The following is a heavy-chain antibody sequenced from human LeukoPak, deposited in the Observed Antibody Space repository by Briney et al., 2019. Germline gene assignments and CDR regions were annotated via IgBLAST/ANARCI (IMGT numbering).Heavy chain of an antibody. CDR3: ARPPNYDFWSRLGWFDP. D-gene: IGHD3-3*01. J-gene: IGHJ5*02. CDR2: IIPIFGTA. V-gene: IGHV1-69*05. CDR1: GGTFSSYA. Sequence: ASVKVSCKASGGTFSSYAISWVRQAPGQGLEWMGGIIPIFGTANYAQKFQGRVTITTDESTSTAYMVLSSLRSEDTAVYYCARPPNYDFWSRLGWFDPWGQGTLVTVSS.